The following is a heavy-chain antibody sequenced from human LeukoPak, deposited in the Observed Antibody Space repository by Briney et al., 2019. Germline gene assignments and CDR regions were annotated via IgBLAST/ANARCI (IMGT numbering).Heavy chain of an antibody. CDR1: AGSFSRYY. V-gene: IGHV4-34*01. Sequence: PSETLSLTCAFSAGSFSRYYWSWIRQSPGEGLDWIGDINHSGRTNYNPSLKSRVTISVDTSKNQFSLKLSSVTAADTAVYFCATRTWYYFDYWGRGTLVTVSS. D-gene: IGHD6-13*01. CDR3: ATRTWYYFDY. J-gene: IGHJ4*02. CDR2: INHSGRT.